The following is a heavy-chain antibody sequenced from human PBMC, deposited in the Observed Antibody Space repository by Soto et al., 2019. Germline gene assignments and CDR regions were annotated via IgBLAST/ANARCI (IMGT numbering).Heavy chain of an antibody. J-gene: IGHJ6*02. CDR2: IYYSGST. Sequence: QLQLQESGPGLVKPSETLSLTCTVSGGSISSSSYYWGWIRQPPGKGLEWIGSIYYSGSTYYNPSLKSRVTTTVDTSKNPFSLKPSSVTAADTAVYYCARRLYYDSSGFEGGGMDVWGQGTTVTVSS. CDR3: ARRLYYDSSGFEGGGMDV. V-gene: IGHV4-39*01. D-gene: IGHD3-22*01. CDR1: GGSISSSSYY.